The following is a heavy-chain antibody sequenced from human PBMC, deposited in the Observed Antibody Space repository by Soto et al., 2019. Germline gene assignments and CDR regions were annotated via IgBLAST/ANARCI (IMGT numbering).Heavy chain of an antibody. Sequence: EVQLVESGGGLVQPGGSLRLSCAASGFTFSSYSMNWVRQAPGKGLEWVSYISSSSSTIYYADSVKGRFTISRDNAKNSLYLQMTGLRDEDTAVYYCAREGGNLNWFDPWGQGTLVTVSS. CDR2: ISSSSSTI. CDR3: AREGGNLNWFDP. V-gene: IGHV3-48*02. J-gene: IGHJ5*02. D-gene: IGHD1-26*01. CDR1: GFTFSSYS.